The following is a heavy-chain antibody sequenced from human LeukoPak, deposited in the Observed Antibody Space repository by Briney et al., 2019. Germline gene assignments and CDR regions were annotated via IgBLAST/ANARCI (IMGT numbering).Heavy chain of an antibody. Sequence: SETLSLTCAVSGYSISSGTYYWSWIRQPAGKGPEWIGRLYSRGSTIYNPSLKSRVSISVDTSKNQFSLYLSSVTAADTTFYYCARDQVEMSTIRDFYYGMDVWGQGTTVTVSS. CDR2: LYSRGST. CDR1: GYSISSGTYY. D-gene: IGHD5-24*01. V-gene: IGHV4-61*02. CDR3: ARDQVEMSTIRDFYYGMDV. J-gene: IGHJ6*02.